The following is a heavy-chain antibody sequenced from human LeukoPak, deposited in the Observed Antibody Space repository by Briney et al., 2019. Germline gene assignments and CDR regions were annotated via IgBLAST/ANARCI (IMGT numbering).Heavy chain of an antibody. J-gene: IGHJ6*03. CDR2: IYYSGST. CDR3: ARGGFRGYSGYDSYYYYYMDV. D-gene: IGHD5-12*01. V-gene: IGHV4-59*01. CDR1: GGSISSYY. Sequence: PSETLSLTCTVSGGSISSYYWSWIRQPPGKGLEWIGYIYYSGSTNYNTSLKGRVTISVDTSKNQFSLKLSSVTAADTAVYYCARGGFRGYSGYDSYYYYYMDVWGKGTTVTVSS.